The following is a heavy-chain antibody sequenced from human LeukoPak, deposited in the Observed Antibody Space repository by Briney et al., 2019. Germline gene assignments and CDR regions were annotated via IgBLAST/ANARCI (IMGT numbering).Heavy chain of an antibody. D-gene: IGHD5-12*01. J-gene: IGHJ5*02. Sequence: GGSLRLSCAASGFTFSSYAMTWVRQAPGKGVEWVSVISDSGGTTYYADSVKCRLPISRHNSENTLYLQMNSLRAEDTAVYYCAKGYSLGYGAWGQGTLVTVSS. V-gene: IGHV3-23*01. CDR3: AKGYSLGYGA. CDR1: GFTFSSYA. CDR2: ISDSGGTT.